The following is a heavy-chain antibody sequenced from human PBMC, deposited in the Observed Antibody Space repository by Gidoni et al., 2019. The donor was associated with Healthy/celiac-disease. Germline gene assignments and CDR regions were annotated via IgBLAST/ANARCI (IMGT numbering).Heavy chain of an antibody. J-gene: IGHJ4*02. D-gene: IGHD3-22*01. CDR3: AKDGGRYYYDSSGYFGLDY. CDR1: GFTLDDYP. CDR2: ISWNSGSI. V-gene: IGHV3-9*01. Sequence: EVQLVESGGGLVQQGRFLRLSCAASGFTLDDYPRHWVRQAPGKGLEWVSGISWNSGSIGYADSVKGRFTIFRDNAKNSLYLQMNSLRAEDTALYYCAKDGGRYYYDSSGYFGLDYWGQGTLVTVSS.